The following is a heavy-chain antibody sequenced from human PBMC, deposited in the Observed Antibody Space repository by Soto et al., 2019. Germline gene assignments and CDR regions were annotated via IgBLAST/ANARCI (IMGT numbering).Heavy chain of an antibody. CDR3: AYRSGYCNFQNCNGSYAMDV. J-gene: IGHJ6*02. Sequence: QIILKESGPALVKPTQTLTLTCTFSGFSVSSSGVGVGWIRQSPGKALEWLALIYWADDKWFSPPLKSRLTVTKYTSKTQVGLTMTNMAPADTATYFCAYRSGYCNFQNCNGSYAMDVWGQGSTVTVS. CDR1: GFSVSSSGVG. V-gene: IGHV2-5*02. CDR2: IYWADDK. D-gene: IGHD2-15*01.